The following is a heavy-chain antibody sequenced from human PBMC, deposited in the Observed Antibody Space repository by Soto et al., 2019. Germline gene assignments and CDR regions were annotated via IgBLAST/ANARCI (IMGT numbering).Heavy chain of an antibody. J-gene: IGHJ4*02. CDR3: ARDWDRGARFDY. Sequence: ASVKVSCKASGYTFTSYGISWVRQAPGQGLEWMGWNSAYNGNTNYAQKLQGRVTMTTETSTSTAYMELRSLRSDDTAVYYCARDWDRGARFDYWGQGTLVTVSS. D-gene: IGHD3-10*01. V-gene: IGHV1-18*01. CDR1: GYTFTSYG. CDR2: NSAYNGNT.